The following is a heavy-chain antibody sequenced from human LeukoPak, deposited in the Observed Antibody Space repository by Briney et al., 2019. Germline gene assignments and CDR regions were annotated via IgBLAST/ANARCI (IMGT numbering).Heavy chain of an antibody. Sequence: ASVKVSCKASGYTFTSYDINWVRQATGQGLEWMGWMNPNSGNTGYAQKFQGRVTMTRNTSISTAYMELSSLRSEDTAVYYCARGTHRSNWFDPWGQGTLVTASS. J-gene: IGHJ5*02. CDR3: ARGTHRSNWFDP. CDR2: MNPNSGNT. CDR1: GYTFTSYD. D-gene: IGHD1-14*01. V-gene: IGHV1-8*01.